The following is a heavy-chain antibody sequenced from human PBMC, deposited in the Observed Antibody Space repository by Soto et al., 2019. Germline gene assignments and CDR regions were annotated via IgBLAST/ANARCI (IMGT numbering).Heavy chain of an antibody. CDR3: ARHTDMVVYYYGMDV. J-gene: IGHJ6*02. CDR1: GYSFTSYW. V-gene: IGHV5-10-1*01. CDR2: IDPSDSYT. D-gene: IGHD3-10*01. Sequence: GESLKISCKGSGYSFTSYWISWVRQMPGKGLEWMGRIDPSDSYTNYSPSFQGHVTISADKSISTAYLQWSSLKASDTAMYYCARHTDMVVYYYGMDVWGQGTTVTV.